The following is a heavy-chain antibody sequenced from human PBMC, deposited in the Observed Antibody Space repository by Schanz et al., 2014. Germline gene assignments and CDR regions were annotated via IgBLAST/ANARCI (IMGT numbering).Heavy chain of an antibody. CDR3: AKYRYSVFDFDY. D-gene: IGHD3-16*02. CDR1: GFTFSAHA. Sequence: EVQLVESGGGLVQPGGSLRLSCGASGFTFSAHAMSWVRQAPGKGPEWFSAISGSGRDTYYAASVKGRFTISRDNSKNTLYLQMNSLRAEDTAIYYCAKYRYSVFDFDYWGQGTLVTVSS. J-gene: IGHJ4*02. CDR2: ISGSGRDT. V-gene: IGHV3-23*04.